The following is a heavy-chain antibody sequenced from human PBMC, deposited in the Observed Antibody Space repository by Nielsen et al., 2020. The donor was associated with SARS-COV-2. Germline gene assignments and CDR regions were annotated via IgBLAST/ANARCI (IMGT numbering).Heavy chain of an antibody. CDR1: GFTFDDYA. V-gene: IGHV3-9*01. J-gene: IGHJ4*02. CDR2: ISWNSGSI. D-gene: IGHD3-22*01. Sequence: GGSLRLSCAASGFTFDDYAMHWVRQAPGKGLEWVSGISWNSGSIGYADSVKGRFTISRDNAKNSLYLQMNSLRAEDTALYYCARGGSSGYYYSYFDYWGQGTLVTVSS. CDR3: ARGGSSGYYYSYFDY.